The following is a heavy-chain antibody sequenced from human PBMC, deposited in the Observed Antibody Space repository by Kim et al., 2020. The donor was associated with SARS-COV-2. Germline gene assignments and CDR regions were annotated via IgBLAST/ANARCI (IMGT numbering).Heavy chain of an antibody. D-gene: IGHD3-10*01. CDR1: GFTVSSNY. Sequence: GGSLRLSCAASGFTVSSNYMSWVRQAPGKGLEWVSVIYTAGTAYYADSVKGRFTISRENYKNMPYLQKNNLRAEDMAVYYCARSSYYSYGMDVWGQGTT. J-gene: IGHJ6*02. CDR3: ARSSYYSYGMDV. CDR2: IYTAGTA. V-gene: IGHV3-53*01.